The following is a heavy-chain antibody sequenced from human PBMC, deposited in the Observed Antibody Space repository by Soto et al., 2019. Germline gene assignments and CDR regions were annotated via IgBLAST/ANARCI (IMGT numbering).Heavy chain of an antibody. D-gene: IGHD2-2*01. Sequence: ASVKVSCKASGYTFTSYAMHWVRQAPGQRLEWMGWINAGNGNTKYSQKFQGRVTITRDTSASTAYMELSSLRSEDTAVYYCARAPIVVVPAVDGWFDPWGQGTLVTVSS. CDR1: GYTFTSYA. J-gene: IGHJ5*02. CDR2: INAGNGNT. CDR3: ARAPIVVVPAVDGWFDP. V-gene: IGHV1-3*01.